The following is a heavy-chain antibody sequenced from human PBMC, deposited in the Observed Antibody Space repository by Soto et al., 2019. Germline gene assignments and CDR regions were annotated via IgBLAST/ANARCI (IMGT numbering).Heavy chain of an antibody. CDR1: GYTLSKLP. D-gene: IGHD2-2*02. J-gene: IGHJ6*02. CDR3: ATGYHLLYLNYFYAMDI. V-gene: IGHV1-24*01. CDR2: FDPEDDLK. Sequence: QVQLVQSGAEVKKPGASVKVSCKVSGYTLSKLPIHWVRQAPGVGLEWLGGFDPEDDLKVYARQVQGRLTMTEDTSTDTAYMELTSLRPEDTAVYFCATGYHLLYLNYFYAMDIWGQGTAVTVSS.